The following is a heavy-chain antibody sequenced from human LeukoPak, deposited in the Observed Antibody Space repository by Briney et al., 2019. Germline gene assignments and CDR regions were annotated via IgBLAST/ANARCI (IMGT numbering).Heavy chain of an antibody. CDR3: ARRHVRGTTVDY. J-gene: IGHJ4*02. CDR2: ISSSGSTI. CDR1: GFTFTDYG. Sequence: GGSLRLSCAASGFTFTDYGMNWVRQAPGKGLEWVSYISSSGSTIYYADSVKGRFIISRDIAKHSLYLQMNSLKTEDTAIYYCARRHVRGTTVDYWGQGTQVTVSS. D-gene: IGHD4-11*01. V-gene: IGHV3-48*01.